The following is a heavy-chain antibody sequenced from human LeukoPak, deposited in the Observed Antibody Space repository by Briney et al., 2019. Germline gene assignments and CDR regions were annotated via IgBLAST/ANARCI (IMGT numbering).Heavy chain of an antibody. V-gene: IGHV4-59*08. Sequence: SETLSLTCNVSGGSITSYYWSWIRQPPGKGLEWIGYMFYSGSTNYNPSLKSRVTISVDTSKSQFSLKLSSVTAADTAVYYCARHIGYCSGGSRYFDNWGQGTLVTVSS. CDR2: MFYSGST. D-gene: IGHD2-15*01. J-gene: IGHJ4*02. CDR3: ARHIGYCSGGSRYFDN. CDR1: GGSITSYY.